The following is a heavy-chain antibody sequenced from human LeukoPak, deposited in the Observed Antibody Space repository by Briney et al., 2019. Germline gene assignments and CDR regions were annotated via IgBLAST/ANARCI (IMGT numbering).Heavy chain of an antibody. CDR3: ARVQQQLHYMDV. J-gene: IGHJ6*03. V-gene: IGHV1-8*01. D-gene: IGHD6-13*01. Sequence: ASVKVSCKTSGYAFTSYDINWVRQATGQGLEWMGWMNPNSGNTGYAQKFQGRVTVTRNTSISTAYMELSSLRSEDTAVYYCARVQQQLHYMDVWGKGTTVTVSS. CDR2: MNPNSGNT. CDR1: GYAFTSYD.